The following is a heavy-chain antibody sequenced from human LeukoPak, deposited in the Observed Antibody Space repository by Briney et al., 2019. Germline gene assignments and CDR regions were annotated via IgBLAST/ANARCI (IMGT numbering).Heavy chain of an antibody. D-gene: IGHD5-12*01. Sequence: GASVKVSCKASGYTFTGYYMHWVRQAPGQGLEWMGWINPNSGGTNYAQKFQGRVTMTRDTSISTAYMELSRLRSEDTAVYYCARSQTGVQGRGYSGYASYYYYYYMDVWGKGTTVTVSS. CDR2: INPNSGGT. J-gene: IGHJ6*03. V-gene: IGHV1-2*02. CDR1: GYTFTGYY. CDR3: ARSQTGVQGRGYSGYASYYYYYYMDV.